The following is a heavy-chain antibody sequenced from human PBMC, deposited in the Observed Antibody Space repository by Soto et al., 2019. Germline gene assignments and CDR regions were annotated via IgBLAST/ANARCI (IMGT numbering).Heavy chain of an antibody. CDR2: IYWDDEK. D-gene: IGHD3-10*01. J-gene: IGHJ4*02. V-gene: IGHV2-5*02. Sequence: QITLKESGPTLVKPTQTLTLTCTVSGFSLSTSAVGVGWIRQPPGKALEWLAPIYWDDEKCYNPSLKNRLTITQDTSRDQVVLIMTDMDPVDTATYFCAHRHYSGSLDNWGQGILVTVSS. CDR1: GFSLSTSAVG. CDR3: AHRHYSGSLDN.